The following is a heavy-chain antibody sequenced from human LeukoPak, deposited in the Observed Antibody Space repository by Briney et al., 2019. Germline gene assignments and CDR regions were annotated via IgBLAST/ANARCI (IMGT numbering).Heavy chain of an antibody. CDR1: GYTFTSYA. J-gene: IGHJ4*02. CDR2: INAGNGNT. CDR3: ARVGYYGSGSPRGFDY. D-gene: IGHD3-10*01. V-gene: IGHV1-3*01. Sequence: ASVKVSCKASGYTFTSYAMHWVRQAPGQRLEWMGWINAGNGNTKYSQKFQGRVTITRDTSASTAYMELSSLRSEDTAVYYCARVGYYGSGSPRGFDYWGQGTLVTVSS.